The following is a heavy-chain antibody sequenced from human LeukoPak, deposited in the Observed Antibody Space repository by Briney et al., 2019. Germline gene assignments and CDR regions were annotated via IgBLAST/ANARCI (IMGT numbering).Heavy chain of an antibody. CDR1: GFSLTNSGMS. Sequence: SGPALVKATQTLKLTCVFSGFSLTNSGMSVSWIRQPPGKALEWLARIDWEDNKYYSTSLKTRLTISKDTSKNQVVLTMTNMDPLDTGTYYCARTDSSGSNYFDFWSQGTLVTVSS. D-gene: IGHD3-22*01. J-gene: IGHJ4*02. CDR2: IDWEDNK. V-gene: IGHV2-70*11. CDR3: ARTDSSGSNYFDF.